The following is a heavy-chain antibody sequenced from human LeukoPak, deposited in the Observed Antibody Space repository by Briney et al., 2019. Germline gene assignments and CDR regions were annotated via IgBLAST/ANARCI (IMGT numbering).Heavy chain of an antibody. CDR3: ARSSHNAFDI. CDR2: IYYSGST. Sequence: SQTLSLTCTVSGGSISSGSYYWSWIRQPAGKGLEWIGYIYYSGSTNYNPSLKSRVTISVDTSKNQFSLKLSSVTAADTAVYYCARSSHNAFDIWGQGTMVTVSS. D-gene: IGHD6-6*01. J-gene: IGHJ3*02. CDR1: GGSISSGSYY. V-gene: IGHV4-61*10.